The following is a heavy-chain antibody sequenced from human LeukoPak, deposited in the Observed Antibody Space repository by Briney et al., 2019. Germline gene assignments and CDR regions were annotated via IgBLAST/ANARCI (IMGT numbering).Heavy chain of an antibody. Sequence: ASVKVSCKASGYTFTNYAVHWVRQAPGQRIEWMGWINAGNGKTNYSQRFQGRVTLTRDTSASTVYMELRSLRSEDSAVCYCARGYYDLLTGHVVTYYFDYWGRGTLVTVSS. CDR1: GYTFTNYA. CDR3: ARGYYDLLTGHVVTYYFDY. V-gene: IGHV1-3*01. D-gene: IGHD3-9*01. CDR2: INAGNGKT. J-gene: IGHJ4*02.